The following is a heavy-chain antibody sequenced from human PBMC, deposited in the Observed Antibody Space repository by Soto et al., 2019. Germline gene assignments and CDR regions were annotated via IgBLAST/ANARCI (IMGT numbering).Heavy chain of an antibody. Sequence: QVQLMQSGAEVKKPGASVKVSCKTSGYTFTSYHISWVRQAPRQGLEWMGWISAYNTNTNYAQKFQGRVTMTTDTLTSTAYMELRSLRSDDTAVYYCARDTPPTDYWGQGTLVTVSS. CDR1: GYTFTSYH. CDR2: ISAYNTNT. J-gene: IGHJ4*02. V-gene: IGHV1-18*01. CDR3: ARDTPPTDY.